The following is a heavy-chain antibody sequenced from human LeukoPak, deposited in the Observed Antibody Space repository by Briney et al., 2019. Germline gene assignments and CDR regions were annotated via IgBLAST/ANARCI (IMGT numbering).Heavy chain of an antibody. J-gene: IGHJ4*02. CDR3: ASCSWDSSSWYALDY. CDR1: GFTFSSYG. Sequence: PGGSLRLSCAASGFTFSSYGMYWVRQAPGKGLEWVAFIRYDGSNKYYADSVKGRFTISRDNSKNTLYLQMNSLRAEDTAVYYCASCSWDSSSWYALDYWGQGTLVTVSS. CDR2: IRYDGSNK. V-gene: IGHV3-30*02. D-gene: IGHD6-13*01.